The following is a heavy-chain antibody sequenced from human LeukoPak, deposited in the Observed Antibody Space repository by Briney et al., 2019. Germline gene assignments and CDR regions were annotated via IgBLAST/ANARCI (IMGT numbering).Heavy chain of an antibody. CDR2: IYYSGST. CDR1: GGSISSSSYY. CDR3: ARVGITMVRGVMGYYYYGMDV. D-gene: IGHD3-10*01. J-gene: IGHJ6*02. Sequence: PSETLCLTCTVSGGSISSSSYYWGWIRQPPGKGLEWIGSIYYSGSTYYNPSLKSRVTISVDTSKNQFSLKLSSVTAADTAVYYCARVGITMVRGVMGYYYYGMDVWGQGTTVTVSS. V-gene: IGHV4-39*01.